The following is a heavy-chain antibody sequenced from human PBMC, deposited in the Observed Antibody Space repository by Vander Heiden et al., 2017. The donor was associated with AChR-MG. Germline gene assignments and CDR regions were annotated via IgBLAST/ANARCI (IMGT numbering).Heavy chain of an antibody. CDR1: GFTFSSYA. D-gene: IGHD3-10*01. V-gene: IGHV3-30-3*01. CDR2: ISYDGSNK. Sequence: QVQLVESGGGVVQPGRSLSLSCAASGFTFSSYAMHWVRQAPGKGLEWVAVISYDGSNKYYADSVKGRFTISRDNSKNTLYLQMNSLRAEDTAVYYCARAANVLLWFGELRGCMDVWGQGTTVTVSS. J-gene: IGHJ6*02. CDR3: ARAANVLLWFGELRGCMDV.